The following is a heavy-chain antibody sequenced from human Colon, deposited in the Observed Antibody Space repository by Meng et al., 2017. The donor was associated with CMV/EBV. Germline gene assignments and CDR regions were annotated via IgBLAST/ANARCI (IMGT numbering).Heavy chain of an antibody. D-gene: IGHD3-3*01. CDR3: ARGDYYDFWSGYYFQPLPVDYYYGMDV. J-gene: IGHJ6*02. V-gene: IGHV3-30*19. Sequence: GESLKISCAASGFTFSSYGMHWVRQTPGKGLEWVAVISYDGSNKYYADSVKGRFTISRDNSKNTLYLQMNSLRAEDTAVYYCARGDYYDFWSGYYFQPLPVDYYYGMDVWGQGTTVTVSS. CDR1: GFTFSSYG. CDR2: ISYDGSNK.